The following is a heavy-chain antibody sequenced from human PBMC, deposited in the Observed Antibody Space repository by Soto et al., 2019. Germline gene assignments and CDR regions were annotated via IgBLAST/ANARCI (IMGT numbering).Heavy chain of an antibody. Sequence: ASVKVSCKASGYTFTSYYMHWVRQAPGQGLEWMGIINPSGGSTSYAQKFQGRVTMTRDTSTSTAYMELSSLRSEDTAVYYCARDHTVVTPYYYYGMDVWGQGTTVTVSS. CDR2: INPSGGST. V-gene: IGHV1-46*01. CDR1: GYTFTSYY. CDR3: ARDHTVVTPYYYYGMDV. J-gene: IGHJ6*02. D-gene: IGHD2-21*02.